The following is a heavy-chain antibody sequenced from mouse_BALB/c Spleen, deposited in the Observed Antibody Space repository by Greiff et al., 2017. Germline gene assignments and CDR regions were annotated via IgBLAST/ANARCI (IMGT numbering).Heavy chain of an antibody. CDR1: GFTFSSFG. CDR2: ISSGSSTI. CDR3: ARSSTATYAMDY. Sequence: EVQLVESGGGLVQPGGSRKLSCAASGFTFSSFGMHWVRQAPEKGLEWVAYISSGSSTIYYADTVKGRFTISRDNPKNTLFLQMTSLRSEDTAMYYCARSSTATYAMDYWGQGTSGTVSS. V-gene: IGHV5-17*02. J-gene: IGHJ4*01. D-gene: IGHD1-2*01.